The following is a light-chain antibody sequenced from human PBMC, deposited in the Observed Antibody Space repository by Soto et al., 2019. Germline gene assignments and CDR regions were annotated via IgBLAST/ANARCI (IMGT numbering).Light chain of an antibody. Sequence: AIQLTQSPSSLSASVGDRVTITCRASQDIRGALAWYEQKPGNAPKLLIFDVSTLQSGVPSRFSGSGSGTDFTLTISSLQPEDFGTYYCQQFNTYPLTCGQGTRLEIK. CDR2: DVS. V-gene: IGKV1-13*02. J-gene: IGKJ5*01. CDR1: QDIRGA. CDR3: QQFNTYPLT.